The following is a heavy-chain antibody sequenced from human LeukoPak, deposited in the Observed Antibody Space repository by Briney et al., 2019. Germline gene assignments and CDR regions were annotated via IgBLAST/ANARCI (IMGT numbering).Heavy chain of an antibody. CDR2: INHSGST. D-gene: IGHD5-12*01. CDR3: ARARGYDKGPFDY. V-gene: IGHV4-34*01. CDR1: GGSFSGYY. Sequence: SSETLSLTCAVYGGSFSGYYWSWIRQPPGKGLEWIGEINHSGSTNYNPSLKSRVTISVDKSKNQFSLKLSSVTAADTAVYYCARARGYDKGPFDYWGQGTLVTVSS. J-gene: IGHJ4*02.